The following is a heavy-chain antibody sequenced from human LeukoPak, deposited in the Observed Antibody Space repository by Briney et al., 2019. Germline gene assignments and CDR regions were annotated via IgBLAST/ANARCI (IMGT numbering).Heavy chain of an antibody. CDR2: IISSGCTT. J-gene: IGHJ4*02. CDR1: GFTFNNYA. CDR3: AKRRSNTAPTIDY. V-gene: IGHV3-23*01. Sequence: GGSLRLSCAASGFTFNNYAMTWVRQAPGKGLEWVSIIISSGCTTYSADSVKGRFTISRDSSKDTLYLQMNSLRVEDTAIYYCAKRRSNTAPTIDYWGQGTLVTVSS. D-gene: IGHD2/OR15-2a*01.